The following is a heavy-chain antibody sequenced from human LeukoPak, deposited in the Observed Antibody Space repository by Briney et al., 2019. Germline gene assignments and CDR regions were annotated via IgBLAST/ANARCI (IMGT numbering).Heavy chain of an antibody. Sequence: SQTLALTCAVSGGSISRGDYSWSWIRQPPGKGLEWIGYIHHSGRTYYNPSLRTQVTISVDTSKNQFSLKLSSVTAADTAVYYCARGVLWSSTGYCSGGSCYSGFLSNYFDYWGQGTLVTVSS. CDR2: IHHSGRT. CDR3: ARGVLWSSTGYCSGGSCYSGFLSNYFDY. J-gene: IGHJ4*02. V-gene: IGHV4-30-2*01. CDR1: GGSISRGDYS. D-gene: IGHD2-15*01.